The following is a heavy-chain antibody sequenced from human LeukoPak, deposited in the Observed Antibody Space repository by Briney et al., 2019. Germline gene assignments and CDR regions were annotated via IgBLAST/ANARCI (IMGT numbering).Heavy chain of an antibody. V-gene: IGHV4-61*02. Sequence: PSQTLSLTCTVSGGSISSGSYYWSWIRQPAGKGLEWIGRIYTSGSTNYNPSLKSRVTISVDTSKNQFSLKLSSVTAADTAVYYCAREYYRSTEYFQHWGQGTLVTVSS. CDR3: AREYYRSTEYFQH. CDR1: GGSISSGSYY. J-gene: IGHJ1*01. CDR2: IYTSGST. D-gene: IGHD3-10*01.